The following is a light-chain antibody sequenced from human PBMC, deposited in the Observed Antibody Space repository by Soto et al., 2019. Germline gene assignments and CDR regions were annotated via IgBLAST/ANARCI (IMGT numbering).Light chain of an antibody. V-gene: IGLV2-14*02. Sequence: QSALTQPASVSGSPGQSITISCTGTSSDVGSYDFVSWYQQLPGEAPKLIIYKVNERPSGISNRFSGSKSGNTASLTISGLQAEDEADYYCSSYTSSSSYVFGTGTKVTVL. CDR3: SSYTSSSSYV. CDR1: SSDVGSYDF. J-gene: IGLJ1*01. CDR2: KVN.